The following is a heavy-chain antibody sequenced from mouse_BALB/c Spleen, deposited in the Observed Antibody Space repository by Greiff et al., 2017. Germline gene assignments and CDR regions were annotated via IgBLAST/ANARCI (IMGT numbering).Heavy chain of an antibody. V-gene: IGHV5-6-5*01. CDR3: ARGLDGNPFAY. D-gene: IGHD2-1*01. Sequence: EVNVVESVGGLVKPGGSLKLSCAASGFTFSSYAMSWVRQTPEKRLEWVASISSGGSTYYPDSVKGRFTISRDNARNILYLQMSSLRSEDTAMYYCARGLDGNPFAYWGQGTLVTVSA. CDR1: GFTFSSYA. CDR2: ISSGGST. J-gene: IGHJ3*01.